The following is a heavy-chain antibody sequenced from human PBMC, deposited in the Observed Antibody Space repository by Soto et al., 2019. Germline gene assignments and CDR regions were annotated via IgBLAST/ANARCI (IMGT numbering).Heavy chain of an antibody. CDR2: IYPGGNT. Sequence: PSETLSLTCAVSGGSISSGHYPWTWIRQPPGKGLEWIGYIYPGGNTYYSPSLKSRVTIALDTSKGLVSLRLNSVTPEDTAVYYCARDMHAGFTHYFDPWGQGALVTVSS. CDR3: ARDMHAGFTHYFDP. CDR1: GGSISSGHYP. V-gene: IGHV4-30-2*01. D-gene: IGHD1-26*01. J-gene: IGHJ5*02.